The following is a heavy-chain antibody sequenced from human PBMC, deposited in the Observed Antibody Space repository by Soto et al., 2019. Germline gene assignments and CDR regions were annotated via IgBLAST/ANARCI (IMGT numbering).Heavy chain of an antibody. J-gene: IGHJ6*03. D-gene: IGHD3-9*01. CDR2: ISRSGSTI. CDR3: ARAGYYDILTGHYYYYMDV. Sequence: QEQLVETGGGLVKPGGSLRLSCVASGFSFSDYYMSWIRQAPGRGLEWVSSISRSGSTIYYADSVKGRITISRDNAKNSLYLQMNSLRAEDTAVYYCARAGYYDILTGHYYYYMDVWGKGTTVTVSS. CDR1: GFSFSDYY. V-gene: IGHV3-11*01.